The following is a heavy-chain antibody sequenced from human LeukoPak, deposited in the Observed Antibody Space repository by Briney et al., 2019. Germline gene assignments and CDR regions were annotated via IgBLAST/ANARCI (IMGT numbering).Heavy chain of an antibody. D-gene: IGHD4-17*01. J-gene: IGHJ6*02. CDR2: INPSGGST. CDR3: ARAATVTLYYYYGMDV. Sequence: ASVKVSSKASGYTFTSYYMHWVRQAPGQGLEWMGIINPSGGSTSYAQKFQGRVTITRDTSTSTVYMELSSMRSEDTAVYYCARAATVTLYYYYGMDVWGQGTTVTVSS. CDR1: GYTFTSYY. V-gene: IGHV1-46*01.